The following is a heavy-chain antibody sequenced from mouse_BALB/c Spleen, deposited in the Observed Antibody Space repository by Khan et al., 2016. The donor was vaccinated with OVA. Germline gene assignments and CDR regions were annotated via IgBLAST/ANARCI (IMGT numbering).Heavy chain of an antibody. V-gene: IGHV14-1*02. J-gene: IGHJ3*01. CDR2: IDPENGNT. D-gene: IGHD2-3*01. CDR1: GFNIKDYY. Sequence: VQLQQSAAELVRPGALVKLSCKASGFNIKDYYIHWVKQRPEQGLEWIGWIDPENGNTIYDPKFQGKANITADTSSNTAYLHFSSLTSEDTAVYYCARAGYSPWFAYWGQGTLVTVSA. CDR3: ARAGYSPWFAY.